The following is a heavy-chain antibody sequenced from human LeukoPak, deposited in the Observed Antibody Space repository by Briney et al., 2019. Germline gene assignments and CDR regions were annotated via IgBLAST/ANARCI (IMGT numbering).Heavy chain of an antibody. V-gene: IGHV3-23*01. CDR1: GFTFSSYA. J-gene: IGHJ4*02. CDR3: AGRIDY. Sequence: GGSLRLSCAASGFTFSSYAMNWVRQAPGKGLEWVSALSGNSGSPYYADSVKGRFTISRDNSKNTLYLQMNSLRAEDTAVYYCAGRIDYWGQGTLVTVSS. CDR2: LSGNSGSP.